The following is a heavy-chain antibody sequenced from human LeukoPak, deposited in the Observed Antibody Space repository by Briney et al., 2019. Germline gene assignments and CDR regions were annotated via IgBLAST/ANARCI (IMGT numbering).Heavy chain of an antibody. CDR2: ISVSGDNT. Sequence: PGGSLRLSCAASGFTFSSYAMSWVRQAPGKGLEWVSTISVSGDNTYYADSVKGRVTVSRDNSKNTLYLQMNSLRAEDTAIYYCAKADGYSYGYYFDYRGQGTLVTVSS. J-gene: IGHJ4*02. V-gene: IGHV3-23*01. CDR3: AKADGYSYGYYFDY. CDR1: GFTFSSYA. D-gene: IGHD5-18*01.